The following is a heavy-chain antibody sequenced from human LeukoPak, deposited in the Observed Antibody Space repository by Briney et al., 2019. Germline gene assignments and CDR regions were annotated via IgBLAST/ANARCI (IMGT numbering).Heavy chain of an antibody. V-gene: IGHV1-8*03. CDR2: MNTKSGNT. CDR3: ARVDGSPDY. D-gene: IGHD2-15*01. J-gene: IGHJ4*02. CDR1: GYTFNRYD. Sequence: ASVKVSCKASGYTFNRYDINWVRQATGQGPEWMGWMNTKSGNTGHAQKFQGRVTITRDTSINTVYMELSSLGSEDTAVYFCARVDGSPDYWGQGTLVTVSS.